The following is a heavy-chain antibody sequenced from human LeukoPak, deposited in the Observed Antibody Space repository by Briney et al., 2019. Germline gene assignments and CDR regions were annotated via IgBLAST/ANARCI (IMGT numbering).Heavy chain of an antibody. V-gene: IGHV3-7*01. CDR3: ARGSVISIAAAGTVDY. Sequence: GGSLRLSCAASGFTFSSYWMSWVRQAPGKGLEWVANIKQDGSEKYYVDSVKGRFTISRDNSKNTLYLQMNSLRAEDTAVYYCARGSVISIAAAGTVDYWGQGTLVTVSS. J-gene: IGHJ4*02. CDR2: IKQDGSEK. CDR1: GFTFSSYW. D-gene: IGHD6-13*01.